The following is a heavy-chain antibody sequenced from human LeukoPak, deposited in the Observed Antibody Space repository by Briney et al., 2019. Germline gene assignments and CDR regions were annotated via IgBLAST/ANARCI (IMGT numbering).Heavy chain of an antibody. CDR2: IYIGGST. V-gene: IGHV3-53*01. Sequence: GSLRLSCAASGFTVSSNYMSWVRQAPGKGLEWVSLIYIGGSTYYADSVKGRSTISRDDSTDTLYLQMNSLTAADSALYYCATDRGYSGYGTFDYWGQGTLVSVSS. J-gene: IGHJ4*02. D-gene: IGHD5-12*01. CDR1: GFTVSSNY. CDR3: ATDRGYSGYGTFDY.